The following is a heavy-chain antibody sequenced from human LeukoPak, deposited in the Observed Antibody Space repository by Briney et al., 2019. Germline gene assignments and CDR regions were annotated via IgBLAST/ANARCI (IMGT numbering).Heavy chain of an antibody. Sequence: PGGSLRLSCAASGFTLSNAWMTWVRQAPGKGLEWVGRIRSKSHGGTSDYAAPVKGKFTISRDDSKNTLYLQMNSLNIEDTAVYYCTTEFGGYYFDYWGQGTLVTVSS. D-gene: IGHD3-16*01. CDR1: GFTLSNAW. CDR3: TTEFGGYYFDY. CDR2: IRSKSHGGTS. V-gene: IGHV3-15*01. J-gene: IGHJ4*02.